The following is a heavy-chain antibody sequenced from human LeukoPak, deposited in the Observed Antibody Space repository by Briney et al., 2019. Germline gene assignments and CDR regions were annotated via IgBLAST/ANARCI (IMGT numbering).Heavy chain of an antibody. CDR1: GYTFIGYY. CDR2: INPNSGGT. D-gene: IGHD6-13*01. J-gene: IGHJ3*02. Sequence: GASVKVSCKASGYTFIGYYIHWVRQVPGQGLEWMGWINPNSGGTKYPQKFQGRVTMTRDTSISTTYTELSRLRSDDTAVYYCARGETEETGTRPDAFDIWGHGTMVTVSS. V-gene: IGHV1-2*02. CDR3: ARGETEETGTRPDAFDI.